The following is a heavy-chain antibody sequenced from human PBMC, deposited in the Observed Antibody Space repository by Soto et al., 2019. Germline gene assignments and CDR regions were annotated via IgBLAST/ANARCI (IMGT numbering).Heavy chain of an antibody. CDR2: ISAYNGNT. CDR1: GYTFNNFG. D-gene: IGHD3-16*01. V-gene: IGHV1-18*01. J-gene: IGHJ4*02. CDR3: ARGGTPFDY. Sequence: QVQLVQSGAEVKKPGASVKVSCKASGYTFNNFGISWVRQAPGQGLEWMGWISAYNGNTNYAQKFKGRVTMTTDTSTSTAYMEVRSLSFYDTAMYYFARGGTPFDYWGQGTLVTVAS.